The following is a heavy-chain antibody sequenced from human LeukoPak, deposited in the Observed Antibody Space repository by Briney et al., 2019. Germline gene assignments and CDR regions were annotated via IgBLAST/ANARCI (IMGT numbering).Heavy chain of an antibody. CDR2: INHSGST. D-gene: IGHD3-16*02. J-gene: IGHJ4*02. CDR1: GGSISSYY. Sequence: SETLSLTCTVSGGSISSYYWSWIRQPPGKGLEWIGEINHSGSTNYNPSLKSRITISVDTSKNQFSLKLSSVTAADTAVYYCAGVWGSYRYFGYWGQGTLVTVSS. CDR3: AGVWGSYRYFGY. V-gene: IGHV4-34*01.